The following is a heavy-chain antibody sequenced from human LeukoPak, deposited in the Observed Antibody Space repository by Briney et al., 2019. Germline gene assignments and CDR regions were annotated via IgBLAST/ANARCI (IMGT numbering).Heavy chain of an antibody. CDR2: IKEDGSET. CDR3: AKGGGYSYGYHFDY. J-gene: IGHJ4*02. Sequence: GGSLRLSCAVSEFSFSTSWMAWVRQSPGKGLEWVATIKEDGSETYYLDSVKGRFTISRDNSKNTLYLQMNSLRAEDTAVYYCAKGGGYSYGYHFDYWGQGTLVTVSS. D-gene: IGHD5-18*01. CDR1: EFSFSTSW. V-gene: IGHV3-7*01.